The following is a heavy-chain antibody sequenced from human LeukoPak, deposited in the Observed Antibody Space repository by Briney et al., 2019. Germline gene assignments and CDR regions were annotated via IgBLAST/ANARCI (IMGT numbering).Heavy chain of an antibody. V-gene: IGHV3-7*03. CDR3: AKGVEKVADQPYYYDSSGSDAFDI. Sequence: QAGGSLRLSCAASGFTFSSYWMSWVRQAPGKGLEWVANIKQDGSEKYYVDSVKGRFTISRDNAKNSLYLQMNSLRAEDTAVYYCAKGVEKVADQPYYYDSSGSDAFDIWGQGTMVTVSS. D-gene: IGHD3-22*01. J-gene: IGHJ3*02. CDR1: GFTFSSYW. CDR2: IKQDGSEK.